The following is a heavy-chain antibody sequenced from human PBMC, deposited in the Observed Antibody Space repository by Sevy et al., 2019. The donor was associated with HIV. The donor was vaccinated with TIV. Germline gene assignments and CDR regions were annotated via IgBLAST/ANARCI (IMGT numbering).Heavy chain of an antibody. CDR2: PSYDGSNK. J-gene: IGHJ6*02. CDR3: ATENAADYYYYGMDV. V-gene: IGHV3-30*04. Sequence: GGSLRLSCAASGFTFSSYAMHWVRRAPGKGLEWVAVPSYDGSNKDYADSVKGRFTISRDNSKNTLYLQMNSLRAEDTAVYYCATENAADYYYYGMDVWGQGTTVTVSS. CDR1: GFTFSSYA. D-gene: IGHD2-2*01.